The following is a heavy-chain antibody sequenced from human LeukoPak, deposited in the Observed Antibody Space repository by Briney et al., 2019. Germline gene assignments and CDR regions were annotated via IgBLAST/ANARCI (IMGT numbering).Heavy chain of an antibody. CDR2: ISSSGSTI. Sequence: GSLRLSCAASGFTFSSYEMNWVRQAPGKGLEWVSYISSSGSTIYYADSVKGRFTISRDNAKNSLYLQMNSLRAEDTAVYYCARASQGSAFDIWGQGTMVTVSS. CDR1: GFTFSSYE. CDR3: ARASQGSAFDI. D-gene: IGHD3-10*01. V-gene: IGHV3-48*03. J-gene: IGHJ3*02.